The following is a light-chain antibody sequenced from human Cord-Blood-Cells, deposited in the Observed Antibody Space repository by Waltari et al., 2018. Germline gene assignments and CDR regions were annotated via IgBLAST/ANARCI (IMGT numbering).Light chain of an antibody. CDR3: CSYAGSSTVV. J-gene: IGLJ2*01. Sequence: QSALTQPASVSGSPGQSTTISCTGTSSDVGSYNLVSWYQQHPGKAPKLMLYEGSKRPSGVSNRFSGSKSGNTASLTISGLQAEDEADYYCCSYAGSSTVVFGGGTKLTVL. CDR1: SSDVGSYNL. CDR2: EGS. V-gene: IGLV2-23*01.